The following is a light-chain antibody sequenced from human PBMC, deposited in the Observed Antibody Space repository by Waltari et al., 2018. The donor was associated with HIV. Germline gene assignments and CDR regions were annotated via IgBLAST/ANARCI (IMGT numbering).Light chain of an antibody. V-gene: IGLV2-14*01. Sequence: QSALTQPASVSGSPGQSITISCTGTDSDIGGTNSVAWYQQHPGKAPKLIIYDVTNRPSGVSNRFSGSKSGNTASLTISGLQAEDEADYYCKSSTTRSTPCVFGSGTKVTVL. J-gene: IGLJ1*01. CDR3: KSSTTRSTPCV. CDR1: DSDIGGTNS. CDR2: DVT.